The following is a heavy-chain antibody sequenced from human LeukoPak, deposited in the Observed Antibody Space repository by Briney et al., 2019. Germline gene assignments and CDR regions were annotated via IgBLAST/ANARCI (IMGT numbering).Heavy chain of an antibody. CDR1: GGSISSYY. CDR2: IYYSGST. Sequence: SETLSLTCTVSGGSISSYYWSWIRQPPGKGLEWIGYIYYSGSTNYNPSLKSRVTISVDTSKNQFSLKLSSVTAADTAVYYCARGLAAPGTYYYFYYMDVWGKGTTVTVSS. V-gene: IGHV4-59*12. J-gene: IGHJ6*03. D-gene: IGHD6-13*01. CDR3: ARGLAAPGTYYYFYYMDV.